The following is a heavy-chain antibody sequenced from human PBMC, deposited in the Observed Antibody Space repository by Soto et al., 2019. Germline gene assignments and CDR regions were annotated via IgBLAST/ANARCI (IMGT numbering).Heavy chain of an antibody. Sequence: KPSETLSLTCLVSVAYISGADSYWCWIRKPPGKGLEWIGYIAYSGDTYYNPSLRRRVTISADRSENKFSLTLKSVTAADTALYCCARDFERSAIGPWGQGTSVTVSS. CDR2: IAYSGDT. CDR3: ARDFERSAIGP. J-gene: IGHJ5*02. CDR1: VAYISGADSY. V-gene: IGHV4-30-4*01. D-gene: IGHD3-9*01.